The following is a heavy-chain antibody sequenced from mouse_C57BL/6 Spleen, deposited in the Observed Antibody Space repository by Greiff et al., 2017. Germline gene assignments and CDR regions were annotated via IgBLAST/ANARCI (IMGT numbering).Heavy chain of an antibody. CDR2: FHPYNDDT. CDR1: GYTFTTYP. J-gene: IGHJ2*01. V-gene: IGHV1-47*01. CDR3: ARRGYDYDTFDY. Sequence: VQRVESGAELVKPGASVKMSCKASGYTFTTYPIEWMKQNHGKSLEWIGNFHPYNDDTKYNEKFKGKATLTVEKSSSQVYLELSRLTSDDSAVYYCARRGYDYDTFDYWGQGTTLTVSS. D-gene: IGHD2-4*01.